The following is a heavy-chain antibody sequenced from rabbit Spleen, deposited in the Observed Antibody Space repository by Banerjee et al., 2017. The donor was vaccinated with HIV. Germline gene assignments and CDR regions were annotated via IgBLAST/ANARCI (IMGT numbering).Heavy chain of an antibody. D-gene: IGHD8-1*01. V-gene: IGHV1S40*01. CDR1: GFSFSSSYC. CDR3: ARDTASSFSSYGMDL. J-gene: IGHJ6*01. CDR2: IDAGSSGFT. Sequence: QSLEESGGDLVKPGASLTLTCTASGFSFSSSYCMCWVRQAPGKGLEWIACIDAGSSGFTYFATWAKGRFTISKTSSTTVTLQMTRLTAADTATYFCARDTASSFSSYGMDLWGPGTLVTVS.